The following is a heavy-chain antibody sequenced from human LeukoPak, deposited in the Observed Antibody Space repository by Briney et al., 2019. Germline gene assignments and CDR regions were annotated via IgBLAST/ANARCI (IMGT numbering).Heavy chain of an antibody. J-gene: IGHJ4*02. Sequence: GGSLRLSCAASGFTFSSYTMRWVRQAPGEGLEWVSGISGSGDSTFYADSVKGRFTVSRDNSKNTLYLQKNSLRAEDTAIYYCAKARDSSGYYYFDYWGQGTPVTVSS. V-gene: IGHV3-23*01. CDR1: GFTFSSYT. D-gene: IGHD3-22*01. CDR2: ISGSGDST. CDR3: AKARDSSGYYYFDY.